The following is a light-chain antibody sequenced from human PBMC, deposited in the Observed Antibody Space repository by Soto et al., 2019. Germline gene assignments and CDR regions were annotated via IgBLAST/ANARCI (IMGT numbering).Light chain of an antibody. CDR3: QQYYSTLTWT. Sequence: DSVMTQSPDSLAVSLGDRATINCKSSRSVLYSSNNKNYLAWYQQKPGQPPKLLIYWASTRESGVPDRFSGSGSGTDFTLTISSLQAEDVAVYYCQQYYSTLTWTFGQGTKVDIK. CDR1: RSVLYSSNNKNY. J-gene: IGKJ1*01. V-gene: IGKV4-1*01. CDR2: WAS.